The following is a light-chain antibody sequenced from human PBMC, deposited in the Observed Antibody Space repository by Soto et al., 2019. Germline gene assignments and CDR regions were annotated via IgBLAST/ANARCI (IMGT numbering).Light chain of an antibody. CDR3: QQSYSTLSFT. CDR2: AAS. V-gene: IGKV1-39*01. CDR1: QSISSY. J-gene: IGKJ3*01. Sequence: DIQMTQSPSSLSASVGARVTITCRASQSISSYLNWYQQKPGKAPKLLIYAASSLQSGVPSRFSGSGSGTDFTLTISSLQPEDFATYYFQQSYSTLSFTFGPGTKVDIK.